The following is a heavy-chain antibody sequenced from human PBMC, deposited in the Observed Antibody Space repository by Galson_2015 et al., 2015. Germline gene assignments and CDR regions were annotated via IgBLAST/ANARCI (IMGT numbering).Heavy chain of an antibody. Sequence: SLRLSCAPSTFTVSVSFVTWVRQAPGKGLEWVSVMYPSGTTYIEDSVKGRFSLSRDSSKNILYLHMSSLKAEDTAVYYCARDVLNKAFDIWGQGTMVTVSS. CDR2: MYPSGTT. J-gene: IGHJ3*02. CDR1: TFTVSVSF. D-gene: IGHD2/OR15-2a*01. V-gene: IGHV3-66*03. CDR3: ARDVLNKAFDI.